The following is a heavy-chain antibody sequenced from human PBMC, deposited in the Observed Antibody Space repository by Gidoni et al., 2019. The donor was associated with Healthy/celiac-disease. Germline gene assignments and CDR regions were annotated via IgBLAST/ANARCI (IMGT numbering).Heavy chain of an antibody. J-gene: IGHJ4*02. CDR3: ARGGSGSYYNVKPGKDLNYFDY. CDR1: GGSISSGGYY. D-gene: IGHD3-10*01. V-gene: IGHV4-31*03. Sequence: QVQLQESGPGLVKPSQTLSLTCTVSGGSISSGGYYWSWIRQHPGKGLEWIGYIYDRGSTYYNPSLKSRVTISVDTSKNQFSLKLGSVTAADTAVYYCARGGSGSYYNVKPGKDLNYFDYWGQGTLVTVSS. CDR2: IYDRGST.